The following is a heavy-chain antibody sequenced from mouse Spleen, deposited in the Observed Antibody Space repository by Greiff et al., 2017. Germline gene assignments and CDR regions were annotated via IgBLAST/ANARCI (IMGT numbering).Heavy chain of an antibody. CDR2: IDPETGGT. V-gene: IGHV1-15*01. CDR3: TPYYYGSSYDY. J-gene: IGHJ2*01. CDR1: GYTFTDYE. D-gene: IGHD1-1*01. Sequence: QVQLQQSGAELVRPGASVTLSCKASGYTFTDYEMHWVKQTPVHGLEWIGAIDPETGGTAYNQKFKGKAILTADKSSSTAYMELRSLTSEDSAVYYCTPYYYGSSYDYWGQGTTLTVSS.